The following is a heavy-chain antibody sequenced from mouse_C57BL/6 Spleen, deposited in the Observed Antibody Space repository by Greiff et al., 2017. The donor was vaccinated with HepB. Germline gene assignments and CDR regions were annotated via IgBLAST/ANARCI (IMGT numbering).Heavy chain of an antibody. CDR1: GFHIKDVY. Sequence: EVQLQQSGAELVRPGASVKLSCTASGFHIKDVYMHWGKQKPEQGLELDGWNDPENGDTEYASKFQGKATITADTSSNTAYLQLSSLASEDTAVYCCTRTGTRFAYWGQGTLVTVSA. J-gene: IGHJ3*01. D-gene: IGHD4-1*01. V-gene: IGHV14-4*01. CDR2: NDPENGDT. CDR3: TRTGTRFAY.